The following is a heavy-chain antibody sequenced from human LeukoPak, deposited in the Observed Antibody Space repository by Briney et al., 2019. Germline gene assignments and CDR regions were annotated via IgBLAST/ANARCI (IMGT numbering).Heavy chain of an antibody. CDR2: INSDGSST. D-gene: IGHD4-17*01. CDR1: GFTFSSYW. V-gene: IGHV3-74*01. CDR3: ARAPYGDYLDY. J-gene: IGHJ4*02. Sequence: PGGSLRLSCAASGFTFSSYWMHWVRQAPGKGLVWVSRINSDGSSTSYADSVKGRFTISRDNAKNTLYLQMNSLRAEDTAVYYCARAPYGDYLDYWGQGTLVTVSS.